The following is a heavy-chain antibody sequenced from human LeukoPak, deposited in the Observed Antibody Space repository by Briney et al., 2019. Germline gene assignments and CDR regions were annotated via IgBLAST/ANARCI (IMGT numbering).Heavy chain of an antibody. CDR1: GFTFSSYS. V-gene: IGHV3-21*01. CDR2: ISSSSSYI. J-gene: IGHJ4*02. D-gene: IGHD3-16*01. CDR3: ARFFNGWEFDY. Sequence: GGSLRLSCAASGFTFSSYSMNWVRQAPGKGLEWVSSISSSSSYIYYADSVKGRFTISRDNAKYSLYLQMNSLRAEDTAVYYCARFFNGWEFDYWGQGTLVTVSS.